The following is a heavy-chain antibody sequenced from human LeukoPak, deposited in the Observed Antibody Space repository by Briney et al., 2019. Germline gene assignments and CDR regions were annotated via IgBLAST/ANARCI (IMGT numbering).Heavy chain of an antibody. CDR1: GFTFSSYE. CDR3: AREVGLWFGESYQRYFDY. V-gene: IGHV3-48*03. D-gene: IGHD3-10*01. CDR2: ISSSGSTI. J-gene: IGHJ4*02. Sequence: GGSLRLSCAASGFTFSSYEMNWVRQAPGKGLEWVSYISSSGSTIYYADSVKDRFTISRDNAKNSLYLQMNSLRAEDTAVYYCAREVGLWFGESYQRYFDYWGQGTLVTVSS.